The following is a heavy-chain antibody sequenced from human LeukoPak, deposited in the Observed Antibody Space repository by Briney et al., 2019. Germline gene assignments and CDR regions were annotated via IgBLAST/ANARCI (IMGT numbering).Heavy chain of an antibody. Sequence: SETLSLTCTVSGGSISSSSYYWGWIRQPPGKGLEWIGCIYYSGSTYYKSSLKSRVTISVDTSKNQFSLKLSSVTAADTAVYYCARTRYYYNSRSYGAPYYFDYWGQGTLVTVSS. V-gene: IGHV4-39*01. J-gene: IGHJ4*02. D-gene: IGHD3-10*01. CDR2: IYYSGST. CDR3: ARTRYYYNSRSYGAPYYFDY. CDR1: GGSISSSSYY.